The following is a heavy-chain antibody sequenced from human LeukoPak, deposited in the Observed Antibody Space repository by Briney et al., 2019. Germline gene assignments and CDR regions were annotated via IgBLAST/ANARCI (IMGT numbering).Heavy chain of an antibody. Sequence: GRSLRLSCAASGFTFSSYAMHWVRQAPGKGLEWVAVISYDGSNKYYADSVKGRFTISRDSSKNTLYLQMNSLRGEDTAVYYCARDRGRRSGSYLHDAFDIWGQGTMVTVSS. CDR3: ARDRGRRSGSYLHDAFDI. V-gene: IGHV3-30*14. CDR2: ISYDGSNK. CDR1: GFTFSSYA. J-gene: IGHJ3*02. D-gene: IGHD3-10*01.